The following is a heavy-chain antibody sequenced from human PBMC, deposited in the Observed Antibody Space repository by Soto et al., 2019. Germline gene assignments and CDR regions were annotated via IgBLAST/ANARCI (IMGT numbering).Heavy chain of an antibody. V-gene: IGHV5-10-1*01. D-gene: IGHD6-13*01. CDR2: IDPSDSYT. Sequence: GESLKISCKGSGYSFTSYWISWVRKMPGKGLEWMGRIDPSDSYTNYSPSFQGHVTISADKSISTAYLQWSSLKASDTAMYYCARHGVAAAGALDYWGQGTLVTVSS. J-gene: IGHJ4*02. CDR1: GYSFTSYW. CDR3: ARHGVAAAGALDY.